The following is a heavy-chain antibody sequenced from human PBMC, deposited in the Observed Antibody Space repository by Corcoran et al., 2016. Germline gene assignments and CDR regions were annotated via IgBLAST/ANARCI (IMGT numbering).Heavy chain of an antibody. V-gene: IGHV3-30*18. CDR3: AKEGNGGNSAYVDS. CDR2: ISYDGSNK. CDR1: GFTFSSYG. Sequence: QVQLVESGGGVVQPGRSLRLSCAASGFTFSSYGMHWVRQAPGKGLEWVAVISYDGSNKYYADSVKGRFTISRDNSKNTLYLQMNSLRAEDTAVYDCAKEGNGGNSAYVDSWGQGTLVTVSS. D-gene: IGHD2-21*02. J-gene: IGHJ4*02.